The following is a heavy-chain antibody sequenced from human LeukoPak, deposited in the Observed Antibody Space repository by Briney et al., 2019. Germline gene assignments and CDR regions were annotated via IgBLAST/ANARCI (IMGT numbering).Heavy chain of an antibody. CDR3: IKELNPGGADV. D-gene: IGHD1-1*01. CDR1: GFTSDDHV. Sequence: GGSLRLSCTVSGFTSDDHVIHWVRQAPGKGLEWVSGLNGGMTGSADSVKGRVTISRANARNSLYLQMNSQTLEDTALYYCIKELNPGGADVWGQGTTVTVSS. J-gene: IGHJ6*02. CDR2: LNGGMT. V-gene: IGHV3-9*02.